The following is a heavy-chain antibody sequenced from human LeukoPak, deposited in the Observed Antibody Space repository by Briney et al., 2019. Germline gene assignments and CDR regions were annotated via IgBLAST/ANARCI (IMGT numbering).Heavy chain of an antibody. V-gene: IGHV3-23*01. J-gene: IGHJ5*02. CDR1: GFTFSSYA. D-gene: IGHD3-22*01. Sequence: GALRLSCAASGFTFSSYAMSWVRQAPGKGLEWVSAISGSGGSTYYADSVKGRFTISRDNSKNTLYLQMNSLRAEDTAVYYCAKEEMYYYDSSGYFNPNWFDPWGQGTLVTVSS. CDR3: AKEEMYYYDSSGYFNPNWFDP. CDR2: ISGSGGST.